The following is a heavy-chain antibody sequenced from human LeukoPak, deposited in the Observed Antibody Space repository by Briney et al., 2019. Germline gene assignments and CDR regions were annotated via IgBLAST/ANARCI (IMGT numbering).Heavy chain of an antibody. V-gene: IGHV1-18*01. CDR1: GYTFTTYG. D-gene: IGHD2-2*01. CDR2: ISAYNSKT. CDR3: ARLGPAAKETDI. J-gene: IGHJ3*02. Sequence: ASVKVSCKASGYTFTTYGINWVRQAPGQGLEWMGWISAYNSKTNYAQQFQGRVTMTTDTSTSTAYMELWSLRSDDTAVYYCARLGPAAKETDIWGQGTMVTVSS.